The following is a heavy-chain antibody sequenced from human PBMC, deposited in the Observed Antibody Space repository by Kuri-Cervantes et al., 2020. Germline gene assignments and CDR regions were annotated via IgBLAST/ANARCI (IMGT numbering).Heavy chain of an antibody. Sequence: SETLSLTCTVSGGSVSSGSYYWSWIRQPPGKGLEWIGYIYYSGSTYYNPSLKSRVTISVDTSKNQFSLKLSSVTAADTAVYYCARDPGGQLADDAFDIWGQGTMVTVSS. D-gene: IGHD6-6*01. CDR1: GGSVSSGSYY. CDR2: IYYSGST. CDR3: ARDPGGQLADDAFDI. J-gene: IGHJ3*02. V-gene: IGHV4-61*01.